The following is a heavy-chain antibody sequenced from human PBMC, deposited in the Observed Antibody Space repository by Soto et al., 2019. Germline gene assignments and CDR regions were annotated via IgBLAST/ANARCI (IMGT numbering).Heavy chain of an antibody. CDR2: MNPNSGDT. J-gene: IGHJ6*02. V-gene: IGHV1-8*01. Sequence: QVQLVQSGAEVKKPGASVKVSCTFTSYDINWVRQAAGQGLEWMAWMNPNSGDTRFAQKFQGRVTMTRDTSKFTAYMGLSNLRSEDTAVYYCARGPGSSDWRFSYYYMGVWDQGTTVTVSS. CDR1: FTSYD. D-gene: IGHD6-19*01. CDR3: ARGPGSSDWRFSYYYMGV.